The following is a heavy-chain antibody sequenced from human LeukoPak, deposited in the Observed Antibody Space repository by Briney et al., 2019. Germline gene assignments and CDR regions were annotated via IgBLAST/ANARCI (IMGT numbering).Heavy chain of an antibody. J-gene: IGHJ4*02. D-gene: IGHD1-26*01. Sequence: GGSLRLSCVASGFTFSSYAMSWVRQAPGKGLEWVSAISGSGGSTYYADSVKGRFTISRDNSKNTLYLQMNSLRAEDTAVYYCAKSLGGVVGATGDYWGQGTLVTVSS. CDR1: GFTFSSYA. CDR2: ISGSGGST. CDR3: AKSLGGVVGATGDY. V-gene: IGHV3-23*01.